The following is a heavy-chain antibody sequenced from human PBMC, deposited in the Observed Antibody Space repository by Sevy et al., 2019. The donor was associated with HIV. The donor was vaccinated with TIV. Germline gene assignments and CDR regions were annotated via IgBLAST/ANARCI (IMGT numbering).Heavy chain of an antibody. CDR3: ARGHFRYTSGRFVDY. J-gene: IGHJ4*02. D-gene: IGHD6-19*01. CDR2: IPSSGTTI. V-gene: IGHV3-11*04. Sequence: GGSLRLSCAASGFTFSDYYMSWIRQAPGKGLEWISYIPSSGTTIYYADSVKGRFTNSRDNAKNSLYLQMKSLRAEDTAVYYSARGHFRYTSGRFVDYWGQGTLVTVSS. CDR1: GFTFSDYY.